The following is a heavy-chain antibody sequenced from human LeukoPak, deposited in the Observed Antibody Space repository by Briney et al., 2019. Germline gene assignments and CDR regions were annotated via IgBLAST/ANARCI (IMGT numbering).Heavy chain of an antibody. V-gene: IGHV1-46*01. Sequence: GASVKVSCKASGYTFTSYYMHWVRQAPGQGLEWMGIINPSGGSTSFAQKFQGRVTMTRDMSTSTVYMELSSLRSEDTAVYYCARAGGDCYSGCYFDYWGQGTLVTVSS. J-gene: IGHJ4*02. CDR2: INPSGGST. D-gene: IGHD2-21*02. CDR3: ARAGGDCYSGCYFDY. CDR1: GYTFTSYY.